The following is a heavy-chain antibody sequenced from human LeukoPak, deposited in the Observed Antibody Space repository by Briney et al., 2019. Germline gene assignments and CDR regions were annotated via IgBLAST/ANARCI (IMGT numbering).Heavy chain of an antibody. D-gene: IGHD3-22*01. CDR2: IYPDDSDT. J-gene: IGHJ3*01. V-gene: IGHV5-51*01. CDR3: ARPNITSYYDSRGYDAFDV. Sequence: GESLNLPCKGSGYQHNAYWIAWVRQMPGKGLEWMGIIYPDDSDTRYRPSFQGQVTISADKSVSIAYVQWSSLKASYTAMYYCARPNITSYYDSRGYDAFDVWGQGTMVIVSS. CDR1: GYQHNAYW.